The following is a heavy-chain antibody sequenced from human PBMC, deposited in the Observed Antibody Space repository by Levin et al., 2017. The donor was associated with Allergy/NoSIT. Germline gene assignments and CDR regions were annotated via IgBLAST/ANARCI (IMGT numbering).Heavy chain of an antibody. CDR2: IIPIFGTA. CDR1: GGTFSSYA. J-gene: IGHJ4*02. V-gene: IGHV1-69*13. D-gene: IGHD2-15*01. Sequence: SVKVSCKASGGTFSSYAISWVRQAPGQGLEWMGGIIPIFGTANYAQKFQGRVTITADESTSTAYMELSSLRSEDTAVYYCARDALGYCSGGSCSYRDYWGQGTLVTVSS. CDR3: ARDALGYCSGGSCSYRDY.